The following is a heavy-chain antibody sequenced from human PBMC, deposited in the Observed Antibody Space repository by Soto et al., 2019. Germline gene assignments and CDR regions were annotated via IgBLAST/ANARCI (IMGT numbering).Heavy chain of an antibody. CDR1: GGSFSGYY. CDR3: ASSPVTGIYYAMDV. V-gene: IGHV4-34*09. D-gene: IGHD6-19*01. CDR2: IYYTGST. Sequence: SETLSLTCAVYGGSFSGYYWSWIRQHPGKGLEWIGNIYYTGSTHYDPSLKSRITISLDTSKNQISLKLSSVTAADTAVYYCASSPVTGIYYAMDVWGQGTTVTVSS. J-gene: IGHJ6*02.